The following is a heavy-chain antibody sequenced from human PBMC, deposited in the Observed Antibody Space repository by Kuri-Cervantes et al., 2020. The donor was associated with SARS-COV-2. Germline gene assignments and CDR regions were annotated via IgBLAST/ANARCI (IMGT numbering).Heavy chain of an antibody. Sequence: GESLKISCAASGFTFSDYYMSWIRQAPGKGLGWVSYISSSGSTIYYADSVKGRFTISRDNAKNSLYLQMNSLRAEDTAVYYCAREGGDYGDYYYDGMDVWGQGTTVTVSS. CDR1: GFTFSDYY. J-gene: IGHJ6*02. CDR3: AREGGDYGDYYYDGMDV. V-gene: IGHV3-11*01. D-gene: IGHD4-17*01. CDR2: ISSSGSTI.